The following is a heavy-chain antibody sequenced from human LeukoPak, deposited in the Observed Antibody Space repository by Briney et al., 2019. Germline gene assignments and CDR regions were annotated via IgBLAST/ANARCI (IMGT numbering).Heavy chain of an antibody. V-gene: IGHV4-34*01. Sequence: SETLSLTCAVYGGSFSGYYWSWIRQPPGKGLEWIGEINHSGSTNYNPSLKSRVTISVDTSKNQFSLKLSSVTAADTAVYYCARVKARLLDYWGQGTLVTVSS. CDR2: INHSGST. J-gene: IGHJ4*02. CDR3: ARVKARLLDY. D-gene: IGHD6-6*01. CDR1: GGSFSGYY.